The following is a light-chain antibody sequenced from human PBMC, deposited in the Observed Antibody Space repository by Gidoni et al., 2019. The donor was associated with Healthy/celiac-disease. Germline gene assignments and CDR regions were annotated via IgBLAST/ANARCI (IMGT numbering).Light chain of an antibody. Sequence: DIVMTQSPDSLAVSLGERATINCKSSQSVLYRSNNKNNLAWYQQKPGQPPKLLIYWASTRESGVPDRFSGSGSGTDFTLTISSLQAEDVAVYYCQQYYSTPQTFGGGTKVEIK. CDR3: QQYYSTPQT. CDR1: QSVLYRSNNKNN. J-gene: IGKJ4*01. V-gene: IGKV4-1*01. CDR2: WAS.